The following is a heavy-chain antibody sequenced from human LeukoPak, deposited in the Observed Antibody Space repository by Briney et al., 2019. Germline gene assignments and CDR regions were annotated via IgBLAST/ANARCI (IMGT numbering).Heavy chain of an antibody. D-gene: IGHD1-14*01. CDR1: GFTFSSYA. CDR3: AKDHPLPFTTPWTEYFQH. V-gene: IGHV3-23*01. CDR2: ISGSGGST. Sequence: PGGSLRLSCAASGFTFSSYAMSWVRQAPGKGLEWVSAISGSGGSTYYADSVKGRFTISRDNSKNTLYLQMNSLRAEDTAVYYCAKDHPLPFTTPWTEYFQHWGQGTLVTVSS. J-gene: IGHJ1*01.